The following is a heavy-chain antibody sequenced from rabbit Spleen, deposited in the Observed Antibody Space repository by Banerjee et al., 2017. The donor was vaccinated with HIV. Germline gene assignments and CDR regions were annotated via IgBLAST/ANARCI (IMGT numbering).Heavy chain of an antibody. D-gene: IGHD7-1*01. Sequence: QEQLVESGGDLVKPEGSLTLTCTASGFSFSNKDVMCWGRQAPGKGLEWIACINTNSGIAGYACWANGVFALSNTSSPTVPHPLSSQTAGDTAAYSCARAGGGGYSSADRLDLWGQGTLVTVS. J-gene: IGHJ3*01. CDR3: ARAGGGGYSSADRLDL. V-gene: IGHV1S45*01. CDR1: GFSFSNKDV. CDR2: INTNSGIA.